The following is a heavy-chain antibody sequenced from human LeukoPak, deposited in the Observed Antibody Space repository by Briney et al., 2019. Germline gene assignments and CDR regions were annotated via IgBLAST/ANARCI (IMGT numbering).Heavy chain of an antibody. J-gene: IGHJ4*02. CDR2: IKQDGSEK. V-gene: IGHV3-7*03. CDR1: GFTFSSYW. Sequence: GGSLRLSRAASGFTFSSYWMSWVRQAPGKGLEWVANIKQDGSEKYYVDSVKGRFTISRDNAKNSLYLQMNSLRAEDTAVYYCARVPRGYDILTGYYPLYFDYWGQGTLVTVSS. CDR3: ARVPRGYDILTGYYPLYFDY. D-gene: IGHD3-9*01.